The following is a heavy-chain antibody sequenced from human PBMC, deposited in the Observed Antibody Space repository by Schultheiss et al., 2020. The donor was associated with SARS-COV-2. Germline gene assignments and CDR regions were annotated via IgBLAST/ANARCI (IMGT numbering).Heavy chain of an antibody. D-gene: IGHD6-19*01. J-gene: IGHJ3*02. CDR1: GFTFSSYA. Sequence: GGSLRLSCAASGFTFSSYAMSWVRQAPGKGLEWVGRTRNKANSYTTEYAASVKGRFTISRDDSKNSLYLQMNSLRAEDTAVYYCARGPRDSSGWSDAFDIWGQGTMVTVSS. CDR2: TRNKANSYTT. V-gene: IGHV3-72*01. CDR3: ARGPRDSSGWSDAFDI.